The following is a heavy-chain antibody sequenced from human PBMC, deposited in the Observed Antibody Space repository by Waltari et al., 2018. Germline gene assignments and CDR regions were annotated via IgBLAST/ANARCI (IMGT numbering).Heavy chain of an antibody. J-gene: IGHJ4*02. V-gene: IGHV3-48*03. D-gene: IGHD5-12*01. CDR3: ARDNNGYDRYFDY. Sequence: EVQLVESGGGLVQPGGSLRLHCAASGFTFSRYEMNWVRQAPGKGLEWVSYISSSGSTIYYADSVKGRFTISRDNAKNSLYLQMHSLRADDTAVYYCARDNNGYDRYFDYWGQGTLVTVSS. CDR1: GFTFSRYE. CDR2: ISSSGSTI.